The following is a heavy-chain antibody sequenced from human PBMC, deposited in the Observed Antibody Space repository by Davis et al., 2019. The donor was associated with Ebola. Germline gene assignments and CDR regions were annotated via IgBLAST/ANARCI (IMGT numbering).Heavy chain of an antibody. J-gene: IGHJ4*02. CDR3: ARRFSSGYYY. CDR1: GLTFSKYG. D-gene: IGHD3-22*01. CDR2: IWFDGRRQ. Sequence: PGGSLRLSCVVSGLTFSKYGMHWVRQTPGKGLEWVAFIWFDGRRQHYIDSVKGRFTISRDNSKNTLYLQMNALRPEDTAVYYCARRFSSGYYYWGQGTLVTVSS. V-gene: IGHV3-30*02.